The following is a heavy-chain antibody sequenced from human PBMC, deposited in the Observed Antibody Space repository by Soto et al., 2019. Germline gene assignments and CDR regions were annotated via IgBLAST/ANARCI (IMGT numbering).Heavy chain of an antibody. Sequence: EVQLVESGGGLVKPGGSRRLSSAASGFTFSSYSMNLVREAPGKGLEWVSYISSSSSTTYYADSVKGRFTISRDNVKNSPYLQMNSLRAEDTAVYYCARHPERIAEIGWFDPWGQGTLVTVSS. V-gene: IGHV3-48*01. CDR3: ARHPERIAEIGWFDP. CDR1: GFTFSSYS. J-gene: IGHJ5*02. CDR2: ISSSSSTT. D-gene: IGHD6-13*01.